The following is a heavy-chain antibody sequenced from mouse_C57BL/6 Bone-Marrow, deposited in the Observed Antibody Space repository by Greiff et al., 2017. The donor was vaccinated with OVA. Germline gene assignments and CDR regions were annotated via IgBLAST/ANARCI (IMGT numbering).Heavy chain of an antibody. CDR1: GYAFSNYW. CDR3: ARGAY. J-gene: IGHJ2*01. CDR2: IYPGDGDI. V-gene: IGHV1-80*01. Sequence: VKLKESGAELVKPGASVKISCTASGYAFSNYWMNWVKQRPGKGLEWIGQIYPGDGDINYNGRFKGKATLTADKSSSPAYMQFSSLTSEDSAVYFCARGAYWGQGTTLTVSS.